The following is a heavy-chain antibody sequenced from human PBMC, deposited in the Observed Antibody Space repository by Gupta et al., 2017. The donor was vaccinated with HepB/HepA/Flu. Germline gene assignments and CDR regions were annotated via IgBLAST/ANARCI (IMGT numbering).Heavy chain of an antibody. D-gene: IGHD3-22*01. CDR1: EYIFTNYA. Sequence: QVQLVQSGAEVKKPGASVKVSCKASEYIFTNYAIHWVRQAPGQRLEWMGWVNVGNGNTKYSQKFQGRVTITRDTSASTAYMELSGLTSEDTAIYFCATLVVGDYGDYWGQGTLVTVSS. J-gene: IGHJ4*02. CDR3: ATLVVGDYGDY. V-gene: IGHV1-3*01. CDR2: VNVGNGNT.